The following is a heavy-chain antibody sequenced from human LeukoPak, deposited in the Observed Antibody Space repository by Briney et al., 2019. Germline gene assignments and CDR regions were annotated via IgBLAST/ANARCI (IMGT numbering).Heavy chain of an antibody. V-gene: IGHV3-30*18. D-gene: IGHD3-22*01. CDR3: AQPRGRSGYYYLSYYYDSSMGV. CDR2: IYYDGSNK. J-gene: IGHJ6*02. Sequence: GGSLRLSCAASGFTFSSYGMHWIRQAPGKGLEWVAVIYYDGSNKYYADSVKGRFTISRDNSKNTLYLQMNSLRAEDSAVYYFAQPRGRSGYYYLSYYYDSSMGVWGQRTTRTVS. CDR1: GFTFSSYG.